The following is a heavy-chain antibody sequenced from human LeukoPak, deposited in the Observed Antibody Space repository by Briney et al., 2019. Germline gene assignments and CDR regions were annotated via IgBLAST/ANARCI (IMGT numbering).Heavy chain of an antibody. CDR1: GFTFSNYA. Sequence: GGSLRLSCAASGFTFSNYAMSWVRQAPGKGLERVSGLSASGGLTYYSDSVKGRFTISRDNSKNTLYLQMNSLRADDTAVYYCAKGGSSYSEMDYWGQGTLVTVSS. D-gene: IGHD4-11*01. CDR2: LSASGGLT. V-gene: IGHV3-23*01. CDR3: AKGGSSYSEMDY. J-gene: IGHJ4*02.